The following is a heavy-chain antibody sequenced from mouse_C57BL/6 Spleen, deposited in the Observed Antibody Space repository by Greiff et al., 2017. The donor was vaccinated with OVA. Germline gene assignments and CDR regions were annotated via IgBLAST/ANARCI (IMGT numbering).Heavy chain of an antibody. J-gene: IGHJ2*01. CDR2: IDPETGGT. CDR3: TAYYSNYVFDY. Sequence: VQLQQSGAELVRPGASVTLSCKASGYTFTDYEMHWVKQTPVHGLEWIGAIDPETGGTAYNQKFKGKAILTADKSSSTAYMELRSLTSEDSAVYYCTAYYSNYVFDYWGQGTTLTVSS. CDR1: GYTFTDYE. D-gene: IGHD2-5*01. V-gene: IGHV1-15*01.